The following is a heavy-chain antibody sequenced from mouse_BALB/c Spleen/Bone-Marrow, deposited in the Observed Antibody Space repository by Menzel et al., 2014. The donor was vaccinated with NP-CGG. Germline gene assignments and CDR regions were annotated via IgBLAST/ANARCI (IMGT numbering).Heavy chain of an antibody. Sequence: LQQSGSELVRPGASVKLSCKASGYTFTSYWVHWVKQRPGQGLEWIGNIYPGSGSTNYDEKFKSKATLTVDTSSSTAYMQLSSLTSEDSAVYYCTRGQLGLPSMDYWGQGTSVTVSS. CDR3: TRGQLGLPSMDY. CDR1: GYTFTSYW. V-gene: IGHV1S22*01. D-gene: IGHD3-1*01. CDR2: IYPGSGST. J-gene: IGHJ4*01.